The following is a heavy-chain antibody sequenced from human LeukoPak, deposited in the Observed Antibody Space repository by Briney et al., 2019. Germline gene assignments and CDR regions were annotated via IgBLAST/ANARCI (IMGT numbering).Heavy chain of an antibody. CDR1: GFTFSDYT. CDR2: ISYDGNIK. D-gene: IGHD2-15*01. V-gene: IGHV3-30*04. Sequence: GGSLRLSCAASGFTFSDYTVYWVRLAPGKGLQWAATISYDGNIKYYADSVKGRFTISRDNSKNTLYLQMNSLRAEDTAVYYCARDQGVVVIDTTPDYFDYWGQGTLVTVSS. J-gene: IGHJ4*02. CDR3: ARDQGVVVIDTTPDYFDY.